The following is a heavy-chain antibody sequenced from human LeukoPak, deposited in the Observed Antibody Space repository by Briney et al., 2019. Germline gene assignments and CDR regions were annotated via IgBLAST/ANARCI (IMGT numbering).Heavy chain of an antibody. V-gene: IGHV4-34*01. Sequence: SETLSLTCAVYGGSFSGYYWSWIRQPPGKGLEWIGEINHSGSTNYNPSLKSRVTISVDTSKNQFPLKLSSVTAADTAVYYCARGGYCSGGSCYPPLDYWGQGTLVTVSS. J-gene: IGHJ4*02. CDR3: ARGGYCSGGSCYPPLDY. D-gene: IGHD2-15*01. CDR1: GGSFSGYY. CDR2: INHSGST.